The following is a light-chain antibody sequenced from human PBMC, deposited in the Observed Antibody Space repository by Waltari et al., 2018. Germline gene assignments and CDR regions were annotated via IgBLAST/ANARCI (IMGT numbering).Light chain of an antibody. CDR2: AAS. Sequence: DIRLTQSPSFLSASVGDKVTITCRACQGIGSHLSWYQQDSGKAPKLLIYAASTLQGGVPSRFSGSGSGTEFALTISGLQPEDFATYFCLHLNSYPYTFGGGTKVDIK. J-gene: IGKJ4*01. V-gene: IGKV1-9*01. CDR3: LHLNSYPYT. CDR1: QGIGSH.